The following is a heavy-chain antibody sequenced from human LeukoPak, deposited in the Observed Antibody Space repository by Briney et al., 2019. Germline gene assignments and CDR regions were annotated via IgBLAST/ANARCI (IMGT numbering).Heavy chain of an antibody. V-gene: IGHV1-69*13. D-gene: IGHD1-26*01. CDR2: IFPIFATA. J-gene: IGHJ4*02. Sequence: SVKASCKASGGTFSSYAISWVRQAPGQGLEWMGRIFPIFATANYAQKFQGRVTITADESTSTAYMELSSLGSEDTAVYYCARESGSYEAYFDYWGQGTLVTVSS. CDR1: GGTFSSYA. CDR3: ARESGSYEAYFDY.